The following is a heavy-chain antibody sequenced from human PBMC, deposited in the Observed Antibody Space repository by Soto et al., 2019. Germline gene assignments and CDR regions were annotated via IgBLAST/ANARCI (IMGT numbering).Heavy chain of an antibody. Sequence: SETLSLTCTVSGGSISSYYWSLFRQPAGKGLEWIGRIYTSGSTNYNPSLKSRVTMSVDTSKNQFSLKLSSVTAADTAVYYCARDRVATTAFDYWGQGTLVTVSS. V-gene: IGHV4-4*07. CDR1: GGSISSYY. CDR3: ARDRVATTAFDY. J-gene: IGHJ4*02. CDR2: IYTSGST. D-gene: IGHD5-12*01.